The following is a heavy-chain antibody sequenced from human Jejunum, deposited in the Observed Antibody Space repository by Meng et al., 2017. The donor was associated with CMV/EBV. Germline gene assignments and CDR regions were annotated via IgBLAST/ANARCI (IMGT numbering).Heavy chain of an antibody. CDR1: GYTFTSWD. Sequence: QVQLVQSGAEVKKPGASVKVSCKASGYTFTSWDINWVRQATGQGPEWMGWMNPSRGITAYAQKFQGRVTMTRDTSIDTAYMELTSLKSEDTAIYYCARGIEAGLDYWGQGTLVTVSS. D-gene: IGHD5-12*01. CDR3: ARGIEAGLDY. CDR2: MNPSRGIT. V-gene: IGHV1-8*01. J-gene: IGHJ4*02.